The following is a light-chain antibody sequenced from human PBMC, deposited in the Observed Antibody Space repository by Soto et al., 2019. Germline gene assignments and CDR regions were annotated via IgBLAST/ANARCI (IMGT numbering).Light chain of an antibody. Sequence: QSVLTQPPSASGSPGQSVTISCTGTGSDVGGYNYVSWYQQHPGKVPKLMIYEVTKRPSGVPDRFSGYKSGNTASLTVSGLQAEDEADYYCSSSVGSINFAVFGTGTKVTVL. CDR3: SSSVGSINFAV. CDR2: EVT. J-gene: IGLJ1*01. CDR1: GSDVGGYNY. V-gene: IGLV2-8*01.